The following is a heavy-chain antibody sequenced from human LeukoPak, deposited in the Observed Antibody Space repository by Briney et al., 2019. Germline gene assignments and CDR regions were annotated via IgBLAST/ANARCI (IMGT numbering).Heavy chain of an antibody. CDR2: IRYDGSKT. CDR1: GFIFSSYG. D-gene: IGHD3-9*01. J-gene: IGHJ4*02. CDR3: AKDLRHFDWSGNYFDY. Sequence: PGGSLRLSCAASGFIFSSYGMHWVRQAPGKGLEWVAFIRYDGSKTYYADSVKGRFTISRDNFKNTLYLQMNSLRPEDSAVYYCAKDLRHFDWSGNYFDYWGQGTLVTVSS. V-gene: IGHV3-30*02.